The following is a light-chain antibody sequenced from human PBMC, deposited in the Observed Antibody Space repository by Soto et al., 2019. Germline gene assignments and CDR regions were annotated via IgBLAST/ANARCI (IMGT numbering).Light chain of an antibody. V-gene: IGLV2-8*01. Sequence: QSVLTQPPSASGSPRQSVTISCTGTSIDVGGYTYLSWYHPQPGIAPNLMSYEVSKRPTGVPDRFSCSKSGRTASLSVSWLQAEDEAEYYCTSYADSDNYVYGTGTKVTVL. CDR3: TSYADSDNYV. CDR2: EVS. CDR1: SIDVGGYTY. J-gene: IGLJ1*01.